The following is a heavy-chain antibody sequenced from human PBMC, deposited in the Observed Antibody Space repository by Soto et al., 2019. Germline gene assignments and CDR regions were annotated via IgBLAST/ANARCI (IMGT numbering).Heavy chain of an antibody. CDR3: AKARASVFTGDFAY. J-gene: IGHJ4*02. Sequence: EVQLVESGGGLAQPGRSLRLSCAASGFTFDDYAMHWVRQVPGKGPEWVSGISWNSGSVGYADAVKGRFTISRDNAQNSLCLQMKSLRPEDTALYYCAKARASVFTGDFAYWGQGVLVTDPS. CDR1: GFTFDDYA. D-gene: IGHD3-9*01. CDR2: ISWNSGSV. V-gene: IGHV3-9*01.